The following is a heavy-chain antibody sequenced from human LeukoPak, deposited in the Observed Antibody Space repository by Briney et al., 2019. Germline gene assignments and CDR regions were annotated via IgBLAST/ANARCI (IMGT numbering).Heavy chain of an antibody. CDR3: ARDRSQGYFDWLLSNTNAFDI. CDR2: IIPIFGTA. D-gene: IGHD3-9*01. J-gene: IGHJ3*02. CDR1: GGTFSSYA. V-gene: IGHV1-69*05. Sequence: ASVKVSCKASGGTFSSYAISWVRQAPGQGLEWMGGIIPIFGTANYAQRFQGRVTMTTDTSTSTAYMELRSLRSDDTAVYYCARDRSQGYFDWLLSNTNAFDIWGQGTMVTVSS.